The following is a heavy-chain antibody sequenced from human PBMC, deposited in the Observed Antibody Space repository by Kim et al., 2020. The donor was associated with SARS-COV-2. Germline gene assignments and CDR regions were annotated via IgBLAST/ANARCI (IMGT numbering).Heavy chain of an antibody. J-gene: IGHJ4*02. Sequence: DSVKGRFTISSDNAKNSLYLQMNSLRAEDTAVYYCARGARAVTRMYYFDYWGQGTLVTVSS. D-gene: IGHD4-17*01. CDR3: ARGARAVTRMYYFDY. V-gene: IGHV3-21*01.